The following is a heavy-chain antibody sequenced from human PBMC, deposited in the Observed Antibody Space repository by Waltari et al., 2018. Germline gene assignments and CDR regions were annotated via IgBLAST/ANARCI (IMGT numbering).Heavy chain of an antibody. CDR3: APLPGGSGQTFDY. CDR2: IDPEDGET. CDR1: GYTFIDYF. Sequence: EVPLVQSGAEVKTPGATVPISCKASGYTFIDYFMHWVQQAPGKGLEWVGRIDPEDGETVYAEKFQGRVTITADTSTDTSYLELSSLRSDDTAVYYCAPLPGGSGQTFDYWGQGTLLTVSS. J-gene: IGHJ4*02. D-gene: IGHD3-10*01. V-gene: IGHV1-69-2*01.